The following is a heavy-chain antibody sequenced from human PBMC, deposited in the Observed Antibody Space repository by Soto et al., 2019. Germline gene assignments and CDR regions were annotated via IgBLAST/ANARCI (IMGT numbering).Heavy chain of an antibody. CDR3: AIHPRRMATIREDAFDI. J-gene: IGHJ3*02. CDR2: IYHSGST. Sequence: PSETLSLTCAVSGGSISSGGYSWSWIRQPPGKGLEWIGYIYHSGSTYYNPSLKSRVTISVDRSKNQFSLKLSSVTAADTAVYYCAIHPRRMATIREDAFDIWGQGTMVTVSS. D-gene: IGHD5-12*01. CDR1: GGSISSGGYS. V-gene: IGHV4-30-2*02.